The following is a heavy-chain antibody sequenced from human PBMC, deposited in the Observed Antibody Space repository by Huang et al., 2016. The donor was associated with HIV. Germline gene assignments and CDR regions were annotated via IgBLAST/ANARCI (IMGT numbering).Heavy chain of an antibody. V-gene: IGHV3-30*03. J-gene: IGHJ1*01. CDR1: GFIFSNYG. Sequence: QVQLVESGGGVVQPGRSLRLSCAASGFIFSNYGMHWVRQATGKGLEWVALISYAGSNKDYTDSVKGRFSISRDNSKNTLYLQMNSLRAEDTAVYYCALKGDSSGWEYFRHWGQGTLVTVSS. CDR3: ALKGDSSGWEYFRH. D-gene: IGHD6-19*01. CDR2: ISYAGSNK.